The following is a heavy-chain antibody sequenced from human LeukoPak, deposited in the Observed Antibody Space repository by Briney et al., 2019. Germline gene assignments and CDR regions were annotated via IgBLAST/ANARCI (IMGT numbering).Heavy chain of an antibody. J-gene: IGHJ4*02. D-gene: IGHD6-19*01. CDR3: ARDLVGFSSGWYQGDY. V-gene: IGHV3-48*01. CDR2: ISSSSSTI. CDR1: GFTFSSYS. Sequence: PGGSLRLSCAASGFTFSSYSMNWVRQAPGKGLEWVSYISSSSSTIYYADSVKGRFTISRDNAKNSLYLQMNSLRAEDTAVYYCARDLVGFSSGWYQGDYWGQGTLVTVSS.